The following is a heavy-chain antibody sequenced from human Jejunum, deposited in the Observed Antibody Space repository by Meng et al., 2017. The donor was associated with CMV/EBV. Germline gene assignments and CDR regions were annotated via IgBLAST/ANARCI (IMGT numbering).Heavy chain of an antibody. V-gene: IGHV3-23*01. D-gene: IGHD3-3*01. Sequence: EVQLLESGGDLVQPGGCLCLSCAASRFSFSNYAMRWVRQAPGKGLDWVSSITGNGGSTFYADSVKGRFTISRDNSKNTLFLQMNSLRAEDTAVYYCAKERFWSGSTRNFDSWGHGSLVTVAT. CDR3: AKERFWSGSTRNFDS. CDR2: ITGNGGST. J-gene: IGHJ4*01. CDR1: RFSFSNYA.